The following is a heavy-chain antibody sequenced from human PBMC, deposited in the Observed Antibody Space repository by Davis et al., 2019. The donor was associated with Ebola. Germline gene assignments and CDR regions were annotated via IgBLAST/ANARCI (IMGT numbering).Heavy chain of an antibody. CDR1: GFTFTSYS. Sequence: GGSLRLSCAASGFTFTSYSMNWVRQAPGKGLEWVSSISSSSSYIYYADSVKGRFTISRDNAKNSLYLQMNSLRAEDTAVYYCARDRLVAAREEYYYYYGMDVWGQGTTVTVSS. CDR2: ISSSSSYI. D-gene: IGHD6-6*01. J-gene: IGHJ6*02. V-gene: IGHV3-21*01. CDR3: ARDRLVAAREEYYYYYGMDV.